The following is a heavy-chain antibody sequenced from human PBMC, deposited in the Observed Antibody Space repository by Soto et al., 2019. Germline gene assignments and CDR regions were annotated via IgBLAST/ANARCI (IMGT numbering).Heavy chain of an antibody. J-gene: IGHJ4*02. Sequence: GGSLRLSCAASGFTFSRYGMHWVRQAPGRGLEWVAVIWYDGSNIYYADSVKGRFTISRDNSKDTLDLQMNSLRAEDTAVYYCARDREQWLVGYYFDYWGQGTLVTVSS. D-gene: IGHD6-19*01. CDR3: ARDREQWLVGYYFDY. V-gene: IGHV3-33*01. CDR1: GFTFSRYG. CDR2: IWYDGSNI.